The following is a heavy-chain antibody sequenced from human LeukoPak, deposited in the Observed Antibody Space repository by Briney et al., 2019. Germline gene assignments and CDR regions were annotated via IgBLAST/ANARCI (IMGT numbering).Heavy chain of an antibody. CDR1: GFTFSDYY. D-gene: IGHD3-3*01. V-gene: IGHV3-11*04. Sequence: PGGSLRLSCAASGFTFSDYYMSWVRQAPGKGLEWVSYISSSGSTKYYADSVKGRFTISRDNAKISLYLQMNSLRAEDTAVYYCARASDPYYDFWSGYYQSPDFDYWGQGTLVTVSS. CDR3: ARASDPYYDFWSGYYQSPDFDY. CDR2: ISSSGSTK. J-gene: IGHJ4*02.